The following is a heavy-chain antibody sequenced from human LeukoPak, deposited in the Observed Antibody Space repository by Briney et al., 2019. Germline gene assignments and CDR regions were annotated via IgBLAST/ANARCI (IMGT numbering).Heavy chain of an antibody. J-gene: IGHJ4*02. CDR1: GYTFTNYY. V-gene: IGHV1-46*01. CDR3: AKSEVGAISWVH. Sequence: VSVKVSCKASGYTFTNYYMHWVRQAPGQGLEWMGIINPSGGSTSYAQKFQGRVTMTRDTSTSTVSMELSSLRSEDTAVYYCAKSEVGAISWVHWGQGTLVIVSS. CDR2: INPSGGST. D-gene: IGHD1-26*01.